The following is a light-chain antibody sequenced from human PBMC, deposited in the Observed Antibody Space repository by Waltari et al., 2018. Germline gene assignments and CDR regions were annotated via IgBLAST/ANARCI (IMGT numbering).Light chain of an antibody. CDR3: QQLSSYPLT. V-gene: IGKV1-9*01. CDR2: AAS. CDR1: QGIGSY. J-gene: IGKJ4*01. Sequence: DIQLTQSPSFLSASVGDRVTLTCRASQGIGSYFAWYQHTLGKAPKPLIYAASTLQSGVPSRFSGSGSGTEFTLTISSLQPEDFATYFCQQLSSYPLTFGGGTKIEIK.